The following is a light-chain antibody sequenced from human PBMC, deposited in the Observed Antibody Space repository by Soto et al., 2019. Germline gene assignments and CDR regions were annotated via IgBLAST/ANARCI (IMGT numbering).Light chain of an antibody. V-gene: IGKV3-20*01. CDR3: HQSDDSPWT. CDR1: QSLPSNS. J-gene: IGKJ1*01. CDR2: GAS. Sequence: ETVLMQSPDTLSLSPGERVTLSCRASQSLPSNSLAWYQQKPGQPPRLLFYGASSRATGVPDRFVGSGSGTDFTLTVARLDAEDSAVYFCHQSDDSPWTFGQGTKVEV.